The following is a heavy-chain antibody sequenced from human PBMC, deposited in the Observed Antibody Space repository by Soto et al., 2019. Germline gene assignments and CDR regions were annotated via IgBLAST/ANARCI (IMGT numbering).Heavy chain of an antibody. V-gene: IGHV1-18*01. Sequence: ASVKVSCKASGYTFTSYGISWVRQAPGQGLEWMGWISAYNGNTNYAQKLQGRVTMTTDTSTSTAYMELRSLRSDDTAVYYCARGGDQTMYYDFWSGSYYSYGMDVWGQGTTVTVSS. CDR1: GYTFTSYG. CDR2: ISAYNGNT. D-gene: IGHD3-3*01. J-gene: IGHJ6*02. CDR3: ARGGDQTMYYDFWSGSYYSYGMDV.